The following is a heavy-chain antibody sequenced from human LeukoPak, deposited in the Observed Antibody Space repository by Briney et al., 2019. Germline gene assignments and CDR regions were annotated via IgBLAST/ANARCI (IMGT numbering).Heavy chain of an antibody. J-gene: IGHJ4*02. D-gene: IGHD3-22*01. CDR1: GFTFSSYA. V-gene: IGHV3-23*01. Sequence: GGSLRLSCAASGFTFSSYAMSWVRQAPGKGLEWVSGISGSGGSTNYADSVKGRFTVSRDNSKNTLYLQMNSLRGEDTAVYYCAKGPFPQYDSSGYLFDYWGQGTLVTVSS. CDR3: AKGPFPQYDSSGYLFDY. CDR2: ISGSGGST.